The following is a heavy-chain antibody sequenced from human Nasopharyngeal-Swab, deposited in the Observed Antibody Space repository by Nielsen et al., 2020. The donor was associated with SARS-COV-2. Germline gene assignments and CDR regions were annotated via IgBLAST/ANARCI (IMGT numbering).Heavy chain of an antibody. CDR1: GFTFNNYN. CDR2: ISSSSSYI. V-gene: IGHV3-21*04. J-gene: IGHJ3*02. D-gene: IGHD3-10*01. Sequence: GSLRLSCAASGFTFNNYNMNWVRQAPGKGLEWVSSISSSSSYIYYADSVKGRFTISRDNAKNSLYLQMNSLRAEDTAVYYCARGLRRPLLWFGEAPTFDIWGQGTMVTVSS. CDR3: ARGLRRPLLWFGEAPTFDI.